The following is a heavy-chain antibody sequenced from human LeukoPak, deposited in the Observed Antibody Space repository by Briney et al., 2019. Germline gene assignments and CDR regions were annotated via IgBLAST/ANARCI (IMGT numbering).Heavy chain of an antibody. V-gene: IGHV4-31*03. CDR3: ARGEVVPAAPFDY. CDR1: GGSISSGGYY. D-gene: IGHD2-2*01. J-gene: IGHJ4*02. Sequence: SETLSLTCTVSGGSISSGGYYWSWIRQHPGKGLEWIGYIYYSGSTYYNPSLKSRVTISVDTSKNQFSLKLSSVTAADTAVYYCARGEVVPAAPFDYWGQGTLVTVSS. CDR2: IYYSGST.